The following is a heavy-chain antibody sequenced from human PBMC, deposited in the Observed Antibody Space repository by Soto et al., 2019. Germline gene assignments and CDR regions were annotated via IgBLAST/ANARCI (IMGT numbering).Heavy chain of an antibody. CDR3: SRDRYNFDNSGYSGSDS. V-gene: IGHV3-23*01. D-gene: IGHD3-22*01. J-gene: IGHJ4*02. CDR2: ISGSGGST. Sequence: GGSLRLSCAASGFTFSSYAMSWVRQAPGKGLEWVSAISGSGGSTYYADSVKGRFTISRDNSKSIAYVQMNSLKTEDTAVYYCSRDRYNFDNSGYSGSDSWGQGTLVTVSS. CDR1: GFTFSSYA.